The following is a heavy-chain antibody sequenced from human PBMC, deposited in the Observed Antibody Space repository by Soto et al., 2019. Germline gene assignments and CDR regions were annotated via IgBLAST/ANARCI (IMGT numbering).Heavy chain of an antibody. CDR3: ARGSNSGGYHEVFDY. CDR2: IYQSGST. D-gene: IGHD3-22*01. CDR1: GGSISSGGYS. V-gene: IGHV4-30-2*01. J-gene: IGHJ4*02. Sequence: SETLSLTCAVSGGSISSGGYSWSWIRQAPGKGLEWIGYIYQSGSTYYNPSLKSRVTISVDRSSNQFSLKLSSVTAADTAVYYCARGSNSGGYHEVFDYWGQGTLVTGSS.